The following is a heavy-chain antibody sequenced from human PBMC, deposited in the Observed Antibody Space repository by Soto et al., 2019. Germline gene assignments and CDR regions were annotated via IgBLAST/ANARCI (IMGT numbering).Heavy chain of an antibody. D-gene: IGHD3-9*01. V-gene: IGHV4-61*01. CDR3: ARLGRYYDILTGYYIGAFDI. CDR1: GGSVSSGSYY. J-gene: IGHJ3*02. Sequence: PSETLSLTCTVSGGSVSSGSYYWSWIRQPPGKGLEWIGYIFYSGSTNYNPSLKTRVTISVDTSKNQFSLKLSSVTAADTAVYYCARLGRYYDILTGYYIGAFDIWGQGTMVTVSS. CDR2: IFYSGST.